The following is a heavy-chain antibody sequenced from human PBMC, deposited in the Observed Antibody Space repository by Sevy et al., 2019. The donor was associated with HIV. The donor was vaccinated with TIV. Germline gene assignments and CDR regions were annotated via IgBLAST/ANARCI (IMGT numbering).Heavy chain of an antibody. CDR1: GFTFSNYE. V-gene: IGHV3-48*03. CDR2: ISSGGNIT. J-gene: IGHJ4*02. CDR3: ARVTTYFDD. Sequence: GGSLRLSCAAPGFTFSNYEMNWVRQAPGKGLEWVSYISSGGNITYYADSVKGRFTISRDNAENSLSLQMNSLRAEDKAVYYCARVTTYFDDWGRGTLVTVSS. D-gene: IGHD2-21*02.